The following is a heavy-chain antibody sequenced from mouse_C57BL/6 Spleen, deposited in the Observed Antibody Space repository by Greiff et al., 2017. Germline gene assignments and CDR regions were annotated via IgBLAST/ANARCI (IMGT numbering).Heavy chain of an antibody. CDR1: GYTFTSYG. CDR3: ARRYDGYPFAY. CDR2: IYPRSGNT. D-gene: IGHD2-3*01. V-gene: IGHV1-81*01. J-gene: IGHJ3*01. Sequence: VKLVESGAALARPGASVKLSCKASGYTFTSYGISWVKQRTGQGLEWIGEIYPRSGNTYYNEKFKGQATLTADKSSSTAYMELRSLTSEDSAVYFCARRYDGYPFAYWGQGTLVTVSA.